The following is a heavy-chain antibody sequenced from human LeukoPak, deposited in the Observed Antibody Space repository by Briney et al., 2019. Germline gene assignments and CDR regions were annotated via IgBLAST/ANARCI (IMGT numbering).Heavy chain of an antibody. CDR3: AKDGDGYHN. Sequence: GGSLRLSCVASGFTFSRDWMSWVRQAPGKGLEWVANIKEDGSAQYYADSVKGRFTISRDNTKNSLYLQMNSLTAEDTAMYYCAKDGDGYHNWGQGALVTVSS. V-gene: IGHV3-7*01. J-gene: IGHJ4*02. CDR2: IKEDGSAQ. CDR1: GFTFSRDW. D-gene: IGHD3-9*01.